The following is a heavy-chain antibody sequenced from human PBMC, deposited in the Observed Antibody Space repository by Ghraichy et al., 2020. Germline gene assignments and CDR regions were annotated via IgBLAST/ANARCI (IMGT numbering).Heavy chain of an antibody. Sequence: GGSLRLSCAASGFTFINYGMTLVRQAPGKGLEWVSTITGSGTNTYYADSVKGRFTISRDNSKNTLNLQMNSLRAEDTAIYYCARLRGPKIPAAEDFWGQGTLVTVSS. CDR3: ARLRGPKIPAAEDF. CDR2: ITGSGTNT. J-gene: IGHJ4*02. V-gene: IGHV3-23*01. CDR1: GFTFINYG. D-gene: IGHD6-13*01.